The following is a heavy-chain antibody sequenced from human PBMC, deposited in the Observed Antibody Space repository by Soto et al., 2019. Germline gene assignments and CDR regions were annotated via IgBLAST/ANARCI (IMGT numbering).Heavy chain of an antibody. CDR1: GGTISSWY. Sequence: QVQLQESGPGLVKPSETLSLTCTVSGGTISSWYWSWIRQPPGKGLEWIGYIYYSGSTNCNPSLERRVTISVDTSKNNLSLKVSSVTAADTAGYYCARRYGSAIDYWGQGTLVTVSS. V-gene: IGHV4-59*08. CDR3: ARRYGSAIDY. J-gene: IGHJ4*02. D-gene: IGHD1-26*01. CDR2: IYYSGST.